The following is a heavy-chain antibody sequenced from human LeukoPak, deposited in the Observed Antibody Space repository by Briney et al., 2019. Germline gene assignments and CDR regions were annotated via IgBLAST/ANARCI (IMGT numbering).Heavy chain of an antibody. Sequence: PGGSLRLSCAASGFTFSSYGMHWVRQAPGKGLEWVANIKQDESEKYYVDSVKGRFAISRDNAKNSLYLQMNSLRAEDTAVYYCARDKIEGPTKLDYWGQGILVTVSS. J-gene: IGHJ4*02. CDR2: IKQDESEK. D-gene: IGHD1-1*01. CDR1: GFTFSSYG. CDR3: ARDKIEGPTKLDY. V-gene: IGHV3-7*01.